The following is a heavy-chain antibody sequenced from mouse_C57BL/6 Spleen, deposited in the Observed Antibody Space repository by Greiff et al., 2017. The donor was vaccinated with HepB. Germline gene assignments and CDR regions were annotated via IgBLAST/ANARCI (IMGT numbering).Heavy chain of an antibody. J-gene: IGHJ4*01. D-gene: IGHD1-1*01. CDR3: ARSWATVVAEAMDY. Sequence: VQLQQPGAELVKPGASVKLSCKASGYTFTSYWMHWVKQRPGQGLEWIGMIHPNSGSTNYNEKFKSKATLTVDKSSSTAYMQLSSLTSEDSAVYYCARSWATVVAEAMDYWGQGTSVTVSS. CDR2: IHPNSGST. CDR1: GYTFTSYW. V-gene: IGHV1-64*01.